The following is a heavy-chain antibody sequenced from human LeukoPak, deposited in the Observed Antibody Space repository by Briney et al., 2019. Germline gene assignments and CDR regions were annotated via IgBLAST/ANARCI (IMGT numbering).Heavy chain of an antibody. CDR3: ARALVLSAGTH. J-gene: IGHJ4*02. CDR1: GYTFTALY. CDR2: INPNNGDS. D-gene: IGHD6-13*01. V-gene: IGHV1-2*02. Sequence: ASVKVPCKASGYTFTALYIHWVRQAPGQGLEWMGWINPNNGDSDRPQKFKGRVTMTRDTSINTAYMEVSGLMSDDTAVYFCARALVLSAGTHWGQGTLVTVSS.